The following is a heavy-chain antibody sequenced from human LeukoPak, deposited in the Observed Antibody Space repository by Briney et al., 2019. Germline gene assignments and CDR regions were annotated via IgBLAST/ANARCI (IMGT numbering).Heavy chain of an antibody. D-gene: IGHD2-15*01. Sequence: SAKVSCKASGGTFSSYAISWVRQAPGQGLEWMGGIIPIFGTANYAQKFQGRVTITADKSTSTAYMELSSLRSEDTAVYYCARCSGGSCYHYYYMDVWGKGTTVTVSS. CDR2: IIPIFGTA. CDR3: ARCSGGSCYHYYYMDV. J-gene: IGHJ6*03. V-gene: IGHV1-69*06. CDR1: GGTFSSYA.